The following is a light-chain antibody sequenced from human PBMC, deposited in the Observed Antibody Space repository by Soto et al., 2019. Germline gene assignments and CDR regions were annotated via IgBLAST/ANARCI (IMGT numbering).Light chain of an antibody. Sequence: DIQMTQSPSTLSASVGDRVTITCRASRSISDWLAWYQQKPGKAPELLIFDASSLKSGVPSRFSGSGSGTEFTLTISSLQPEDFATYYCQQSYNTPRTFGQGTKVDIK. J-gene: IGKJ1*01. CDR1: RSISDW. V-gene: IGKV1-5*01. CDR2: DAS. CDR3: QQSYNTPRT.